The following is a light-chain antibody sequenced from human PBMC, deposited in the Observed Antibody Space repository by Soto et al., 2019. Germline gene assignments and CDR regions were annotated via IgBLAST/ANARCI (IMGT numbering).Light chain of an antibody. CDR3: QQYNNWPPWT. Sequence: EIVMTHSPATLSVSPWERATLSFSASQSVSSNLAWYQQKPGQAPRLLIYGASTRATGIPARFSGSGSGTEFTLTISSLQSEDFAVYYCQQYNNWPPWTLGQGTKVDIK. J-gene: IGKJ1*01. CDR2: GAS. V-gene: IGKV3-15*01. CDR1: QSVSSN.